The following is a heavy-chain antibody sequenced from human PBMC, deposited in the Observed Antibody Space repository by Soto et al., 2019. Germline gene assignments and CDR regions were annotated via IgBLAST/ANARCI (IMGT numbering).Heavy chain of an antibody. V-gene: IGHV4-4*07. J-gene: IGHJ3*01. CDR1: GGSISAFY. Sequence: SETLSLTCTVSGGSISAFYWNWIRQPVGKGPEWIGRIYASGHTIYNPSLESRVSMSVDTSKHQFSLRLISVTAADTAIYYCARSPSTSTIGTCDFWGQGTLVTVSS. CDR2: IYASGHT. CDR3: ARSPSTSTIGTCDF. D-gene: IGHD6-6*01.